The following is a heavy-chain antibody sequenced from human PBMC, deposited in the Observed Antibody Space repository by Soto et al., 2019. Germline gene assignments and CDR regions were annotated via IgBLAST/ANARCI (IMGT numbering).Heavy chain of an antibody. CDR2: IYYSGST. J-gene: IGHJ5*02. Sequence: PSETLSLTCTVSGGSISSGDYYRSWIRQPPGKGLEWIGYIYYSGSTYYNPSLKSRVTISVDTSKNQFSLKLSSVTAADTAVYYCAREGPLIAAAVTNNWFDPWGQGTLVTVSS. CDR1: GGSISSGDYY. D-gene: IGHD6-13*01. CDR3: AREGPLIAAAVTNNWFDP. V-gene: IGHV4-30-4*01.